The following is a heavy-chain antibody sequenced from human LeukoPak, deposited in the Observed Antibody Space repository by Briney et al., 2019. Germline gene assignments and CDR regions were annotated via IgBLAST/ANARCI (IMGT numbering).Heavy chain of an antibody. Sequence: SETLSLTCTVSGGSISSSYYYWGWIRQPPGKGLEWIGTIYYSGSTYYNPSLKSRVTISVDTSKNQFSLKLSSVTAPDTAVYYCARHEDRNWYFDHWGQGTLVTVSS. CDR1: GGSISSSYYY. J-gene: IGHJ4*02. V-gene: IGHV4-39*01. CDR2: IYYSGST. CDR3: ARHEDRNWYFDH. D-gene: IGHD1-1*01.